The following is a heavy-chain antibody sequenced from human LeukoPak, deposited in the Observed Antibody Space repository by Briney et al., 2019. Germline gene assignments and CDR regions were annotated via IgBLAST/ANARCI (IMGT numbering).Heavy chain of an antibody. D-gene: IGHD2-21*01. V-gene: IGHV1-24*01. Sequence: GASVEVSCKVSGYTLTELSMHWVRQAPGKGLEWMGGFDPEDGETVYEQKFQGRVTMTEDTSTDTVYMELSTLTSEDTAVYYCATHRIAGGRRRAFNIWGQGTMVTVSS. J-gene: IGHJ3*02. CDR1: GYTLTELS. CDR3: ATHRIAGGRRRAFNI. CDR2: FDPEDGET.